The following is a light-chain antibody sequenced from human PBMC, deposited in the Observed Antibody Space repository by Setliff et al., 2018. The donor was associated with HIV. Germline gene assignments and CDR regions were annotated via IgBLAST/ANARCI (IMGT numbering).Light chain of an antibody. Sequence: QSALAQEASVSGTVGQKVTLSCTGNSNNIGSYAVGWYQQISHGAPKTVMFGNSPPSGIPDRFSGSKSGTTASLTISGLQPEDEADYYCCSYAGSRTFYVFGTGTKVTVL. J-gene: IGLJ1*01. CDR1: SNNIGSYA. V-gene: IGLV2-23*01. CDR3: CSYAGSRTFYV. CDR2: GN.